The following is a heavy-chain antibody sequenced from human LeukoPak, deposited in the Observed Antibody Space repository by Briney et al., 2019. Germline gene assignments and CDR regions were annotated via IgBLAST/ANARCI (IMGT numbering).Heavy chain of an antibody. CDR2: ISYDGSDK. Sequence: GGSLRLSCAASGFTFSSYAMYWVRQAPGKGVEWVAVISYDGSDKFYAHSVKGGFTISRDSSKNTLYLQMNSLRPEDTAVYYCARARPSMWIDYWGQGTLVTVSS. J-gene: IGHJ4*02. V-gene: IGHV3-30*04. CDR1: GFTFSSYA. D-gene: IGHD5-12*01. CDR3: ARARPSMWIDY.